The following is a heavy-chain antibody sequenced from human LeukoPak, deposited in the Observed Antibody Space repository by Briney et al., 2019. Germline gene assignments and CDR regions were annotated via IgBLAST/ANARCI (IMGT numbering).Heavy chain of an antibody. Sequence: GGSLRLSCAASGFTFSSYDMNWVRQAPGKGLDWVSYISSSGSTIYYAHSVQGRFTISRDNANNSLYMQMNSLRAEDTAVYYCALSSYGSGSDHPDVAFDIWGQGTMVSVSS. D-gene: IGHD3-10*01. J-gene: IGHJ3*02. V-gene: IGHV3-48*03. CDR2: ISSSGSTI. CDR3: ALSSYGSGSDHPDVAFDI. CDR1: GFTFSSYD.